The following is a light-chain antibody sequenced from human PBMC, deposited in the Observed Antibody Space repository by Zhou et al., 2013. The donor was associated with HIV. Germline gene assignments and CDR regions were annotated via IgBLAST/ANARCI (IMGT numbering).Light chain of an antibody. CDR1: QSISSS. CDR2: DAS. Sequence: DIQMTQSPSSLSASVGDRVTITCRASQSISSSLNWYQQKPGKAPQVVIFDASNLQTGVPSRFSGSGSGTHFTFTISNLQPDDVATYYCQQYDDLPPYSFGLGTKV. J-gene: IGKJ2*03. CDR3: QQYDDLPPYS. V-gene: IGKV1-33*01.